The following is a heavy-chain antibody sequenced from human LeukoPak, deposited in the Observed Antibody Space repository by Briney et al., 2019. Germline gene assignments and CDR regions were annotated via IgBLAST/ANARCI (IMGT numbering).Heavy chain of an antibody. Sequence: ASVKVSCKASGYTFTGYYMHWVRQAPGQGLEWVGWINPNSGGTNYAQKFQGRVTMTRDTSISTAYMELSRLRSDDTAVYYCASGLGIRGYYFDYWGQGTLVTVSS. D-gene: IGHD7-27*01. CDR1: GYTFTGYY. CDR3: ASGLGIRGYYFDY. J-gene: IGHJ4*02. CDR2: INPNSGGT. V-gene: IGHV1-2*02.